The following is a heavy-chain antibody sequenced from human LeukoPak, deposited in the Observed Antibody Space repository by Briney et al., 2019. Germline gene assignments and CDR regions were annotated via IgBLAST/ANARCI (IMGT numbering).Heavy chain of an antibody. J-gene: IGHJ4*02. V-gene: IGHV1-18*01. CDR2: ISAYNGNT. CDR1: GYTFTSYG. CDR3: ATDRPWCSSTSCYPSGYFDY. D-gene: IGHD2-2*01. Sequence: GASVKVSCKASGYTFTSYGISWVRQAPGQGLEWMGWISAYNGNTNYAQKLQGRVTMTTDTSTSTAYMELRSLRSDDTAVYYCATDRPWCSSTSCYPSGYFDYWGQGTLVTVSS.